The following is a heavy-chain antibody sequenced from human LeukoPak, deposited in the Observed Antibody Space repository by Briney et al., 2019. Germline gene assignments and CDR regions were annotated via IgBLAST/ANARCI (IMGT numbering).Heavy chain of an antibody. D-gene: IGHD1-26*01. Sequence: GGSLRLSCEASGFIFSNYSMNWVRQAPGKGLEWVSSIISGDNYIYYADSVKGRFTISRDNAKNSLYLQMDNLRAEDTAVYYCVRDSSGTYCEAFDVWGQGTLVTVSS. CDR2: IISGDNYI. CDR3: VRDSSGTYCEAFDV. V-gene: IGHV3-21*01. CDR1: GFIFSNYS. J-gene: IGHJ3*01.